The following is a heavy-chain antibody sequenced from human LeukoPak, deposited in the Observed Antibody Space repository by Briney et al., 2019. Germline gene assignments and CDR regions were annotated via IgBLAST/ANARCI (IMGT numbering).Heavy chain of an antibody. J-gene: IGHJ4*02. CDR3: ARLVILNSNNYFDY. CDR1: GGSTGSPSHY. D-gene: IGHD2-8*01. V-gene: IGHV4-39*01. CDR2: IYYNGNT. Sequence: PSETLSLTCTVSGGSTGSPSHYWGWIRQPPGKGLEWIGNIYYNGNTYYNPSLKSRVTISVDTSKNQFSLKLNSVTAADTAVYYCARLVILNSNNYFDYWGQGTLVTVSS.